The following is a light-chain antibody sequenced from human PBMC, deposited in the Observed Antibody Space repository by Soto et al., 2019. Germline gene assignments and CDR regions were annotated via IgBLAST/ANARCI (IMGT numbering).Light chain of an antibody. J-gene: IGKJ2*01. CDR3: QQYNSYPYT. CDR1: QSITGL. V-gene: IGKV1-5*03. CDR2: KAS. Sequence: DIQMTQSPSTLSASVGARVTITCRASQSITGLLDWYQQKPGKAPILLIYKASSLERGVPSRFSGSGSGTDFTLTISSLQADDFATYYCQQYNSYPYTFGQGTKLEIK.